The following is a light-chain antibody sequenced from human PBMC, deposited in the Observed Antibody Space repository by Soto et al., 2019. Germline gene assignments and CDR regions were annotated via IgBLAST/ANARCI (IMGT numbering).Light chain of an antibody. Sequence: EILMTQSPASLSLSPGERATLSCRASQSVSNNLAWYQQKPGQAPRLLIYGASTRATGFPARFSGSGSGTEFTLTISGLQSEDFEVYYCQHYDSWPYTFGQGTKVDIX. CDR3: QHYDSWPYT. V-gene: IGKV3-15*01. CDR1: QSVSNN. J-gene: IGKJ2*01. CDR2: GAS.